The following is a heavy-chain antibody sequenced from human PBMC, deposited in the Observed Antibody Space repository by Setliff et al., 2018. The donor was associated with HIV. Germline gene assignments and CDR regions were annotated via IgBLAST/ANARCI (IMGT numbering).Heavy chain of an antibody. CDR3: ARKSYCGGDCRGSWFDP. CDR1: GGSFSGYY. V-gene: IGHV4-34*12. D-gene: IGHD2-21*02. J-gene: IGHJ5*02. CDR2: IIHSGTT. Sequence: KPSETLSLTCAVYGGSFSGYYWSWIRQPPGKGLEWIGEIIHSGTTNYNPSLMSRVTISLDTSKNQFSLKLSSVTAADTAVYYCARKSYCGGDCRGSWFDPWGQGTLVTVSS.